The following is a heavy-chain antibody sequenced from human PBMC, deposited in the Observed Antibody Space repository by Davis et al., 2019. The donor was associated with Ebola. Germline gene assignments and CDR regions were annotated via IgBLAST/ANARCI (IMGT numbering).Heavy chain of an antibody. CDR2: IWYDGRNQ. CDR3: ARDTYYYYNTMDV. J-gene: IGHJ6*04. V-gene: IGHV3-33*01. CDR1: GFTLSSYG. Sequence: PGGSLRLSCAASGFTLSSYGLHWVRQPPGKGLEWVAVIWYDGRNQYYADSVKGRFTISRDNSKNTLYLQMNSLRAEDTVVYYCARDTYYYYNTMDVWGKGTTVTVSS.